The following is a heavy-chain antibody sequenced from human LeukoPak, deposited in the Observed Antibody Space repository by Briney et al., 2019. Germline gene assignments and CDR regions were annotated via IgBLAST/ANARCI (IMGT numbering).Heavy chain of an antibody. CDR3: AGWPRELLPMYGMDV. J-gene: IGHJ6*02. CDR1: GFTFSSYE. V-gene: IGHV3-48*03. Sequence: PGGSLRLSCAASGFTFSSYEMNWVRQAPGKGLEWVSYISSSGSTIYYADSVKGRFTISRDNAKTSLYLQMNSLRAEDTAVYYCAGWPRELLPMYGMDVCGQGTTVTVSS. CDR2: ISSSGSTI. D-gene: IGHD1-26*01.